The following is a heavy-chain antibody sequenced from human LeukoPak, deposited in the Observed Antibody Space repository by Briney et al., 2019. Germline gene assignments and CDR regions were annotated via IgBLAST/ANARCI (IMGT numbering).Heavy chain of an antibody. CDR2: LYSGGTT. V-gene: IGHV3-66*01. Sequence: GGSLRLSCAASGFTVSSNYMTWVRQAPGKGLEWVSVLYSGGTTYYADSVKGRFTTSRDNSKNTLYLQMNSLRAEDTAVYYCATLTGTTFGWYYFDYWGQGTLVTVSS. J-gene: IGHJ4*02. CDR1: GFTVSSNY. D-gene: IGHD1-7*01. CDR3: ATLTGTTFGWYYFDY.